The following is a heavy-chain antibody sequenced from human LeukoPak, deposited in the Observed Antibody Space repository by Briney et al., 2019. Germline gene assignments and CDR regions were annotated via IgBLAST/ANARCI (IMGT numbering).Heavy chain of an antibody. CDR2: ISYDGSNK. J-gene: IGHJ4*02. Sequence: PGRSLRLSGAASGFTFSSYGMHWVRQAPGKGLEWVAVISYDGSNKYYADSVKGRFIISRDNSKNTLYLQMNSLRAEDTAVYYCARDNHYYGSGSYDYWGQGTLVTVSS. CDR1: GFTFSSYG. D-gene: IGHD3-10*01. V-gene: IGHV3-33*01. CDR3: ARDNHYYGSGSYDY.